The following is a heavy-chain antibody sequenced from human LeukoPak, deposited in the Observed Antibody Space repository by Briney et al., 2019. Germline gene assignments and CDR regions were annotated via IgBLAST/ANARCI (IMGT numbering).Heavy chain of an antibody. CDR3: ARDRTAMVTENTFP. CDR1: GFTFSSYG. Sequence: GGSLRLSCAASGFTFSSYGMHWVRQAPGKGLEWVAVIWYDGSNKYYADSVKGRFTISRDNSKNTLYLQMNSLRAEDTAVYYCARDRTAMVTENTFPWGQGTLVTVSS. J-gene: IGHJ5*02. D-gene: IGHD5-18*01. V-gene: IGHV3-33*01. CDR2: IWYDGSNK.